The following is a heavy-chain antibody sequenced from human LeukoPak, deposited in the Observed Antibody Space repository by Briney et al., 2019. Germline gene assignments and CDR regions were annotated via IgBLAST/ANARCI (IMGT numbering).Heavy chain of an antibody. D-gene: IGHD3-10*01. J-gene: IGHJ4*02. CDR3: ATDYGFGMMNPFDY. CDR2: ISGSGGST. Sequence: GGSLRLSCAASGFTFSSYAMSWVRQAPGKGLEWVSAISGSGGSTYYADSVKGRFTISRDNSKNTLYLQMNSLRAEDTAVYYCATDYGFGMMNPFDYWGQGTLVTVSS. V-gene: IGHV3-23*01. CDR1: GFTFSSYA.